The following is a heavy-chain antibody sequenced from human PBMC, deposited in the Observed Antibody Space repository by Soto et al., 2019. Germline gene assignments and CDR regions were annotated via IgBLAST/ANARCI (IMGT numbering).Heavy chain of an antibody. CDR1: GYTFTSYG. J-gene: IGHJ6*02. D-gene: IGHD5-18*01. CDR3: ARRPAVGRIQLWLPRGMDV. V-gene: IGHV1-18*01. Sequence: ASVKVSCKASGYTFTSYGISWVRQAPGQGLEWMGWISAYNGNTNYAQKLQGRVTMTTDTSTSTAYMELRSLRSDDTAVYYCARRPAVGRIQLWLPRGMDVWGQGTTVTVSS. CDR2: ISAYNGNT.